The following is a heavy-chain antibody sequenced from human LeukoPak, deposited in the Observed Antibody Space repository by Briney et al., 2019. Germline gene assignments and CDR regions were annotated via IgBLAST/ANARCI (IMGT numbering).Heavy chain of an antibody. J-gene: IGHJ5*02. V-gene: IGHV4-39*01. D-gene: IGHD6-13*01. CDR3: AKQGRGSSSWYVGGPNRGFDP. CDR1: GGSISSSSYY. Sequence: SETLSLTCTVSGGSISSSSYYWGWIRQPPGKGLEWIGEINHSGSTNYNPSLKSRVTISVDTSKNQFSLKLSSVTAADTAVYYCAKQGRGSSSWYVGGPNRGFDPWGQGTLVTVSS. CDR2: INHSGST.